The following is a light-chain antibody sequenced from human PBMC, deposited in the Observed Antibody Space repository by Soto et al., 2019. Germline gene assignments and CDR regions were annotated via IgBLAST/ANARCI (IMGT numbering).Light chain of an antibody. CDR1: GSSIGTNT. Sequence: QSVLTQPPSASGTPGQRVTISCSGGGSSIGTNTVNWYRQLPGTSPKLVIFGDNQRPSGVPDRFSGSKSDTSASLAISGLQSEDEADYYCAAWNGSLNNVVFGGGTKLTVL. CDR3: AAWNGSLNNVV. V-gene: IGLV1-44*01. CDR2: GDN. J-gene: IGLJ2*01.